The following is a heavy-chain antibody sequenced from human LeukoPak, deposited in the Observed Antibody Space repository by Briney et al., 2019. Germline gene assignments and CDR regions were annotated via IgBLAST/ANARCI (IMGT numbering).Heavy chain of an antibody. Sequence: GGSLRLSCAASGFTFSSYWMHWVRQAPGKGLVWVSRINSDGSSTSYADSVKDRFTISRDNAKNTLYLQMNSLRAEDTAVYYCAGGVGYCSSTSCYWWFDPWGQGTLVTVSS. V-gene: IGHV3-74*01. CDR2: INSDGSST. CDR1: GFTFSSYW. J-gene: IGHJ5*02. D-gene: IGHD2-2*01. CDR3: AGGVGYCSSTSCYWWFDP.